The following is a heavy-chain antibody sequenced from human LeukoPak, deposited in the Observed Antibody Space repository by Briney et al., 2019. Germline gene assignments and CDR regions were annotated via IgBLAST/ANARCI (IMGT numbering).Heavy chain of an antibody. V-gene: IGHV4-34*01. CDR1: GGSFSGYY. J-gene: IGHJ3*02. CDR3: AVPRASYRRGQAFDI. CDR2: INHSGST. Sequence: TSETLSLTCAVYGGSFSGYYWSWIRQPPGKGLEWIGEINHSGSTNYNPSLKSRVTISVDTSKNQFSLKLSSVTAADTAVYYCAVPRASYRRGQAFDIWGQGTMVTVSS. D-gene: IGHD3-10*01.